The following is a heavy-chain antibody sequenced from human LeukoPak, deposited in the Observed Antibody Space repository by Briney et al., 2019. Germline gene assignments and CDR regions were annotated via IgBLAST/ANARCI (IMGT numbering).Heavy chain of an antibody. CDR3: ATIPPNYYYDSSGSRYFDL. CDR2: IYYSGST. J-gene: IGHJ2*01. Sequence: SETLSLTCTVSGGSISSGGYYWSWIRQHPGKGLEWIGYIYYSGSTYYNPSLKSRVTISVDTSKNQFSLKLSSVTAADTAVYYCATIPPNYYYDSSGSRYFDLWGRGTLVTVFS. CDR1: GGSISSGGYY. V-gene: IGHV4-31*03. D-gene: IGHD3-22*01.